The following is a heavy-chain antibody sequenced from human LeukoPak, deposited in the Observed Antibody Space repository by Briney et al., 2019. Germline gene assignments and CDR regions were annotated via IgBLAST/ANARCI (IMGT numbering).Heavy chain of an antibody. CDR1: GFTFSTSD. CDR3: TKLYTAWFDP. Sequence: GRSLRLSCAASGFTFSTSDMSWVRQAPGKGLEWVSAISGGGGSTHYADSVKGRFAISRDNSKNTLYLQMNNLRAEDTAVYYCTKLYTAWFDPWGQGTLVTVSS. V-gene: IGHV3-23*01. D-gene: IGHD5-18*01. J-gene: IGHJ5*02. CDR2: ISGGGGST.